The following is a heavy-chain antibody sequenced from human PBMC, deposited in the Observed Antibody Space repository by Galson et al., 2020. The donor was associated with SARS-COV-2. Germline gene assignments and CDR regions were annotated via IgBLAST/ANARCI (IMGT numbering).Heavy chain of an antibody. CDR1: GFTFSSYS. CDR3: ARESPRDVVVPAAIIGMLGGGGYYYYMDV. V-gene: IGHV3-21*01. Sequence: GGSLRLSCAASGFTFSSYSMNWVRQAPGKGLEWVSSISSSSSYIYYADSVKGRFTISRDNAKNSLYLQMNSLRAEDTAGYYCARESPRDVVVPAAIIGMLGGGGYYYYMDVWGKGTTVTVSS. CDR2: ISSSSSYI. J-gene: IGHJ6*03. D-gene: IGHD2-2*02.